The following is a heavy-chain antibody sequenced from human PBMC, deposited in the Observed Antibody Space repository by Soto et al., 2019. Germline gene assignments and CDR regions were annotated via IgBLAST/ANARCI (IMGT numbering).Heavy chain of an antibody. J-gene: IGHJ4*02. CDR2: INAGNGNT. CDR3: ARRTSDFWSGYPLDY. V-gene: IGHV1-3*01. Sequence: QVQLVQSGAEVKKPGASVKVSCKASGYTFTSYAMHWVRQAPGQRLEWMGWINAGNGNTKYSQKFQGRVTITRDTSASTAYMELSSLRSEDTAVYYCARRTSDFWSGYPLDYWGQGTLVTVSS. CDR1: GYTFTSYA. D-gene: IGHD3-3*01.